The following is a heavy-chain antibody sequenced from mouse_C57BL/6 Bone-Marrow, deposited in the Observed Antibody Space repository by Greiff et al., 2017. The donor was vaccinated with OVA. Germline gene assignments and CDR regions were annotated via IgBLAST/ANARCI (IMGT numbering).Heavy chain of an antibody. CDR3: ARRAESFQGAMDY. CDR2: INPGSGGT. J-gene: IGHJ4*01. CDR1: GYAFTNYL. Sequence: QVHVKQSGAELVRPGTSVKVSCKASGYAFTNYLIEWVKQRPGQGLEWIGVINPGSGGTNYNKKFKGKATLTADKSSSTAYMQLSSLTSEDSAVYFCARRAESFQGAMDYWGQGTSVTVSS. V-gene: IGHV1-54*01.